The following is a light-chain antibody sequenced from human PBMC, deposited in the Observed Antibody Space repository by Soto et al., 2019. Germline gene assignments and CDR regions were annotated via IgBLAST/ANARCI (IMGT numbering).Light chain of an antibody. J-gene: IGLJ1*01. CDR1: IIGSKS. CDR3: QVWDSRSDHYV. Sequence: SYELTQPPSVSVAPGQTARITCGGNIIGSKSVHWYQQKAGQAPVLVVYDDSDRPSWIPERFSGSNSGNTATLTISRVEAGDEADFYCQVWDSRSDHYVFGTGTKLTVL. V-gene: IGLV3-21*02. CDR2: DDS.